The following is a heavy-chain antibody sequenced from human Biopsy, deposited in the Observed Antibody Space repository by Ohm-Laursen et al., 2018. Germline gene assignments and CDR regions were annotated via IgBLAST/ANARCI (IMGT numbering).Heavy chain of an antibody. CDR2: IYPGGGT. Sequence: GTLSLTCTVSGDSIRNYYWSWIRQAAGKGLEWIGRIYPGGGTIYNPSLKSRVTMSVDTSKNHFSLNLTSVTAADTAVYYCARHPTGFWFDPWGQGTLVIVSS. V-gene: IGHV4-4*07. J-gene: IGHJ5*02. CDR1: GDSIRNYY. CDR3: ARHPTGFWFDP.